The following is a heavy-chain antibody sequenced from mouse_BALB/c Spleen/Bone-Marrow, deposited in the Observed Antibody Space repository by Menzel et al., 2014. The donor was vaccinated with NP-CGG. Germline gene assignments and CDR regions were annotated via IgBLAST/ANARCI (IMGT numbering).Heavy chain of an antibody. J-gene: IGHJ4*01. CDR3: ARWSNYGDYAMDY. Sequence: QVQLQQSGPELVKPGASVRISCKASGYTFTSYYIHWVKQRPGQGLEWIGWIYPGNVNTKYNEKFKGKATLTADKSSSTAYMQLSSLTSEDSAVYFYARWSNYGDYAMDYWGQGTSVTVSS. CDR1: GYTFTSYY. D-gene: IGHD2-5*01. CDR2: IYPGNVNT. V-gene: IGHV1S56*01.